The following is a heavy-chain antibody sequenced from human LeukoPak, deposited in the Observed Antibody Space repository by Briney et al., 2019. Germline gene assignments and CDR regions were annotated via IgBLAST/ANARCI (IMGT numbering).Heavy chain of an antibody. CDR3: ARDRDVVVVAASVTTRVWYFDL. J-gene: IGHJ2*01. CDR2: IIPIFGTA. D-gene: IGHD2-15*01. V-gene: IGHV1-69*01. Sequence: SVKVSCKASGGTFSSYAISWVRQAPGQGLEWMGGIIPIFGTANYTQKFQGRVTITADESTSTAYMELSSLRSEDTAVYYCARDRDVVVVAASVTTRVWYFDLWGRGTLVTVSS. CDR1: GGTFSSYA.